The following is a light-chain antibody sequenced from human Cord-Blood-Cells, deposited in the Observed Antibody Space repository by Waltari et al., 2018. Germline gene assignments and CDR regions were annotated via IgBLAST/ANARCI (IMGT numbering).Light chain of an antibody. CDR1: QGISSA. CDR2: DAS. V-gene: IGKV1-13*02. J-gene: IGKJ4*01. CDR3: QQFNSYPPVT. Sequence: AIQLTQSPSSLSASVGDRVTITCRASQGISSALAWYQQKPGKAPNLLIYDASSLESGVPSRFSGSGSGTDFTLTISSLQPEDFATYYCQQFNSYPPVTFGGGTKVEIK.